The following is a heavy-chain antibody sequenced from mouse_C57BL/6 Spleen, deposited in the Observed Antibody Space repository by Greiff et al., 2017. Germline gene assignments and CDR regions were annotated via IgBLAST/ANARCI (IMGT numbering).Heavy chain of an antibody. J-gene: IGHJ2*01. CDR3: ARVGTTVVFDY. CDR1: GYAFSSYW. V-gene: IGHV1-80*01. D-gene: IGHD1-1*01. CDR2: MYPGDGDT. Sequence: QVQLQQSGAELVKPGASVKISCKASGYAFSSYWMNWVKQRPGKGLEWIGQMYPGDGDTNYNGKFKGKATLTADKSSSTAYMQLSSLTSEDSAVYFCARVGTTVVFDYWGQGTTLTVSS.